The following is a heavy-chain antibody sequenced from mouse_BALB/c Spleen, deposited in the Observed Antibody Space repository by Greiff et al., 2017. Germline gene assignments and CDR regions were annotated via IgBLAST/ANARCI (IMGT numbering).Heavy chain of an antibody. V-gene: IGHV4-1*02. CDR3: ARPDYYGSSYAAMDY. Sequence: EVKLQESGGGLVQPGGSLKLSCAASGFDFSRYWMSWVRQAPGKGLEWIGEINPDSSTINYTPSLKDKFIISRDNAKNTLYLQMSKVRSEDTALYYCARPDYYGSSYAAMDYWGQGTSVTVSS. J-gene: IGHJ4*01. CDR2: INPDSSTI. D-gene: IGHD1-1*01. CDR1: GFDFSRYW.